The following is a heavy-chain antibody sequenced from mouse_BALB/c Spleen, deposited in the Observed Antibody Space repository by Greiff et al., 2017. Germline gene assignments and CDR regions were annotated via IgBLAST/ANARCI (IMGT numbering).Heavy chain of an antibody. J-gene: IGHJ2*01. CDR2: ISSGSSTI. CDR3: ARSTTVALDY. Sequence: EVMLVESGGGLVQPGGSRKLSCAASGFTFSSFGMHWVRQAPEKGLEWVAYISSGSSTIYYADTVKGRFTISRDNPKNTLFLQMTSLRSEDTAMYYCARSTTVALDYWGQGTTLTVSS. V-gene: IGHV5-17*02. CDR1: GFTFSSFG. D-gene: IGHD1-1*01.